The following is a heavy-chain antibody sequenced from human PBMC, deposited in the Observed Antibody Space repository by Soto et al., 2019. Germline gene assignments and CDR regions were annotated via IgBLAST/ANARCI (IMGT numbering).Heavy chain of an antibody. J-gene: IGHJ4*02. D-gene: IGHD2-21*01. V-gene: IGHV4-61*01. CDR2: IYYTGST. Sequence: KSSETLSLTCTVSGDSVSSVNYYWGWIRQPPGKGLEWIGYIYYTGSTDYNPSLKSRVTISLDASKNQFSLKLTSVTAADTAVYYCATRDGYSRFDYWGQGTLVTVSS. CDR1: GDSVSSVNYY. CDR3: ATRDGYSRFDY.